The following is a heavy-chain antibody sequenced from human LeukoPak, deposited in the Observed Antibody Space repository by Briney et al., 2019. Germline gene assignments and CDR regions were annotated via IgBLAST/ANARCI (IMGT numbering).Heavy chain of an antibody. Sequence: GGSLRLSCAASGFTFSSYAMHWVRQAPGKGLEWVAVISYDGSNKYYADSVKGRFTISRDNSKNTLYLQMNSLRAEDTAVYYCARRLLVGGIDSWGQGNLVTVSS. CDR3: ARRLLVGGIDS. CDR1: GFTFSSYA. J-gene: IGHJ4*02. D-gene: IGHD1-26*01. CDR2: ISYDGSNK. V-gene: IGHV3-30*04.